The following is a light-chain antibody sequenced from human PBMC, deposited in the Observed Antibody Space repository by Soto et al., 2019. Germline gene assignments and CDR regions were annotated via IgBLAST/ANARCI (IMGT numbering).Light chain of an antibody. CDR2: EGS. J-gene: IGLJ3*02. CDR1: SSDVGSYNL. V-gene: IGLV2-23*01. CDR3: SSYAGSRKV. Sequence: QSALTQPASVSGSPGQSITISCTGTSSDVGSYNLVSWYQQHPGKAPKLMIYEGSKRPSGVSNRFSGSKSGNTASLTISGLQAEDEADYYGSSYAGSRKVFGGGTKLTVL.